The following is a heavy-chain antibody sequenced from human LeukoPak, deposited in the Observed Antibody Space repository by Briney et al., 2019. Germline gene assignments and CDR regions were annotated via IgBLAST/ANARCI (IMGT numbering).Heavy chain of an antibody. J-gene: IGHJ5*02. Sequence: PSETLSLTCTVSGGSISSHYWSWIRQPPGEGLEWIGYIYYSGSTNYNPSLKSRVTISVDTSKNQFSLKLSSVTAADTAVYYCARGTITIFGVVQNWFDPWGQGTLVTVSS. CDR1: GGSISSHY. D-gene: IGHD3-3*01. CDR2: IYYSGST. CDR3: ARGTITIFGVVQNWFDP. V-gene: IGHV4-59*11.